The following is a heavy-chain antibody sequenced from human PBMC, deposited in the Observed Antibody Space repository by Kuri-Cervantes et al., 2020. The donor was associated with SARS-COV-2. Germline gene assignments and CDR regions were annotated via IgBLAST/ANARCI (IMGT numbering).Heavy chain of an antibody. V-gene: IGHV3-23*01. D-gene: IGHD3-3*01. Sequence: GESLKISCAASGFTVSSNYMSWVRQAPGKGLEWVSAISGSGGSTYYAASVKGRFTISRDNSKNTLYLQMNSLRAEDTAVYYCAKAYDFWSGYGYYFDYWGQGTLVTVSS. J-gene: IGHJ4*02. CDR2: ISGSGGST. CDR3: AKAYDFWSGYGYYFDY. CDR1: GFTVSSNY.